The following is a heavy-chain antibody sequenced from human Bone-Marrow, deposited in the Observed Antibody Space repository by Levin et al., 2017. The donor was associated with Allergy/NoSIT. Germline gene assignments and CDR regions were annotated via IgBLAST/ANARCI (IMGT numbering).Heavy chain of an antibody. D-gene: IGHD3-10*01. V-gene: IGHV1-8*01. CDR1: GYTFTSYG. Sequence: GASVKVSCKVSGYTFTSYGIDWVRQATGQGLEWMGWMNPNNSNTGFAQKFQGRLTMTRNTSMNTAYMELSSLRSEDTAVYYCARGGNMVRGVMLDYWGQGTLVTVSS. J-gene: IGHJ4*02. CDR3: ARGGNMVRGVMLDY. CDR2: MNPNNSNT.